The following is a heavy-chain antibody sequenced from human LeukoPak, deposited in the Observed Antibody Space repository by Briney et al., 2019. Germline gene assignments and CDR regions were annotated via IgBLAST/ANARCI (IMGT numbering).Heavy chain of an antibody. D-gene: IGHD3-10*01. V-gene: IGHV1-2*02. Sequence: GASVKVSCKASGYTFTGYYMHWVRQAPGQGLEWMGWINPNSGGTNYAQKLQGRVTMTTDTSTSTAYMELRSLRSDDTAVYYCARNVGYYGSGSFFSFDYWGQGTLVTVSS. CDR1: GYTFTGYY. J-gene: IGHJ4*02. CDR2: INPNSGGT. CDR3: ARNVGYYGSGSFFSFDY.